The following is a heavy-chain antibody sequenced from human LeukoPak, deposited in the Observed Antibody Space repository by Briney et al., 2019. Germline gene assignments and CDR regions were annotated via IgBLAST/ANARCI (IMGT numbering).Heavy chain of an antibody. D-gene: IGHD1-26*01. J-gene: IGHJ4*02. V-gene: IGHV3-33*06. CDR2: IWYDGINQ. Sequence: GRSLRLSCAASGFTFSSYGMHWVRQAPGKGLQWVALIWYDGINQYYADSVKGRFTISRDNSKNTLYLQMNSLRAEDTALYYCAKPERSGSYSYYFDYWGQGTLVTVSS. CDR1: GFTFSSYG. CDR3: AKPERSGSYSYYFDY.